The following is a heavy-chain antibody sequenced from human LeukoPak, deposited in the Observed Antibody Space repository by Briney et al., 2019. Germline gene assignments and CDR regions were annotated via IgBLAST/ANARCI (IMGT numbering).Heavy chain of an antibody. CDR1: GYTFIRYG. CDR2: ISAYNGNT. Sequence: GASVKVSCKASGYTFIRYGISWVRQAPGQGLEWMGWISAYNGNTNYAQKLQGRVTMTTDTSTSTAYMELRSLRSDDTAVYYCARDRTSFGELWTSPDYWGQGTLVTVSS. V-gene: IGHV1-18*01. D-gene: IGHD3-10*01. J-gene: IGHJ4*02. CDR3: ARDRTSFGELWTSPDY.